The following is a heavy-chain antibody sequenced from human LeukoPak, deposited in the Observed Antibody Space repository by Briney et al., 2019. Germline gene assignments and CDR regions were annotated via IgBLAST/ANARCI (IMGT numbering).Heavy chain of an antibody. V-gene: IGHV1-2*02. CDR3: ARALYYYDSRDEGDY. CDR2: INPNSGGT. J-gene: IGHJ4*02. D-gene: IGHD3-22*01. Sequence: ASVKVSCKASGYTFTGYYMHWVRQAPGQGLEWMGWINPNSGGTNYAQKFQGRVTMTRDTSISTAYMELSRLRSDDTAVYYCARALYYYDSRDEGDYWGQGTLVTVSS. CDR1: GYTFTGYY.